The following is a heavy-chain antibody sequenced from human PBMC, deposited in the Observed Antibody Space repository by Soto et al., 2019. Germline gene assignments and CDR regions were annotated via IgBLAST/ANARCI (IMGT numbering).Heavy chain of an antibody. CDR2: INAGNGNT. CDR3: ARAVVNYYGSGALDY. Sequence: QVQLVQSGAEVMKPGASVKVSCKASGYTFTSYAMHWVRQAPGQRLEWMGWINAGNGNTKYSQKFQGRVTITRDTSESTAYMELSSLRSEDTAVYYCARAVVNYYGSGALDYWGQGTLVTVSS. J-gene: IGHJ4*02. D-gene: IGHD3-10*01. CDR1: GYTFTSYA. V-gene: IGHV1-3*01.